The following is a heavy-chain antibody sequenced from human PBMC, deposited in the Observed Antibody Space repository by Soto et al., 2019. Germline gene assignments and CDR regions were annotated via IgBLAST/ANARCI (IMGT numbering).Heavy chain of an antibody. CDR1: GFTFNNYA. V-gene: IGHV3-23*01. Sequence: EVQLLESGGGLVQPGGSLRLSCAASGFTFNNYAMTWVRQAPGKRLEWVSAISAGGDTTSYAGSVKGRFTVSRDGSKNTLYLQMSRLRAEDTAVYYCAKGRGGSGSLTPRVDFWGQGTLVTVSS. CDR3: AKGRGGSGSLTPRVDF. CDR2: ISAGGDTT. D-gene: IGHD3-10*01. J-gene: IGHJ4*02.